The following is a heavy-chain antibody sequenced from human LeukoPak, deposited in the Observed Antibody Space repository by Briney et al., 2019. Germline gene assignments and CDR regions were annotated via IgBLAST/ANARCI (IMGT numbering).Heavy chain of an antibody. Sequence: GGSLRLSCAASGFTFSSYGMHWVRQAPGKGPEWVAVISYDGSNKYYADSVKGRFTISRDNSKNTLYLQMNSLRAEDTAVYYCARADFWSGSPVNYWGQGTLVTVSS. D-gene: IGHD3-3*01. CDR2: ISYDGSNK. CDR1: GFTFSSYG. J-gene: IGHJ4*02. V-gene: IGHV3-30*03. CDR3: ARADFWSGSPVNY.